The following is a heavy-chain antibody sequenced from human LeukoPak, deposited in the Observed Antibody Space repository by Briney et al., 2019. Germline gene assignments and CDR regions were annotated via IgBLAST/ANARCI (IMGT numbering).Heavy chain of an antibody. V-gene: IGHV4-30-2*01. CDR2: IYHSGST. CDR1: GGSISSGGYS. J-gene: IGHJ4*02. CDR3: ARGAPHFDY. Sequence: SETLSRTCAVSGGSISSGGYSWRWIRQPPGKGLEWIGYIYHSGSTYYNPSLKSRVTISVDRSKNQFSLKLSSVTAADTAVYYCARGAPHFDYWGQGTLVTVSS.